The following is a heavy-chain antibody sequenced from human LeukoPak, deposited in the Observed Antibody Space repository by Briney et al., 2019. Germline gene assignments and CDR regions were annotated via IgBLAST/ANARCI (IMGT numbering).Heavy chain of an antibody. CDR2: INHSGST. CDR1: GGSFSGYY. Sequence: SETLSLTCAVYGGSFSGYYWSWLRQPPGKGLEWIGEINHSGSTNYNPSLKSRVTISVDTSKNQFSLKLSSVTAADTAVYYCARLTGYDILTGYSYYFDYWGQGTLVTVSS. CDR3: ARLTGYDILTGYSYYFDY. V-gene: IGHV4-34*01. D-gene: IGHD3-9*01. J-gene: IGHJ4*02.